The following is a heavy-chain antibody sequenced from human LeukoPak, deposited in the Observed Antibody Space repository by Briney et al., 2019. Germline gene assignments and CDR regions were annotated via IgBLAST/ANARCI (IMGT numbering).Heavy chain of an antibody. CDR1: GGSISSSGYY. J-gene: IGHJ4*02. V-gene: IGHV4-39*01. Sequence: SETLSLTCTVSGGSISSSGYYWGWIRQPPGKGLEWIGSIYYSGSTYYTPSLKSRVTISVDTSKNQFSLKLNSVTAADTAVYYCARQGIATTGKFGYWGQGTLVTVSS. CDR3: ARQGIATTGKFGY. D-gene: IGHD6-13*01. CDR2: IYYSGST.